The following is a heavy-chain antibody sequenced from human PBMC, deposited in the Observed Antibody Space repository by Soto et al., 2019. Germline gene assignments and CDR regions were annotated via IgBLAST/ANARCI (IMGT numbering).Heavy chain of an antibody. J-gene: IGHJ4*02. CDR1: GFTFSSYA. V-gene: IGHV3-23*01. CDR2: ISGSGVST. Sequence: EVQLLESGGGLVQPGGSLRLSCAASGFTFSSYAMSWVRQAPGKGLEWVSAISGSGVSTYYADSVKGRFTISRDNSKNTMYLQMNSTRAEDTAVYYCAKEGGHSSGWANCDCWGQGTLVTVSS. D-gene: IGHD6-19*01. CDR3: AKEGGHSSGWANCDC.